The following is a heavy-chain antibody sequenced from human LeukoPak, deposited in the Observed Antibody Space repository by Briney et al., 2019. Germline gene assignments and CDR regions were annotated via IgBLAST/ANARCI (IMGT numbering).Heavy chain of an antibody. CDR1: GYTFTGYY. CDR3: ARGPDSSGYLYNWFDP. J-gene: IGHJ5*02. V-gene: IGHV1-2*06. Sequence: ASVKVSCKASGYTFTGYYMHWVRQAPGQGLEWMGRINPNSGGTNYAQKFQGRVTITRNTSISTAYMELSSLRSEDTAVYYCARGPDSSGYLYNWFDPWGQGTLVTVSS. CDR2: INPNSGGT. D-gene: IGHD3-22*01.